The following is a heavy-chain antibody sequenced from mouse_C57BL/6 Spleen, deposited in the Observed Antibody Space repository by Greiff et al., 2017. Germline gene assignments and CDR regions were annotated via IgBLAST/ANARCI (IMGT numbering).Heavy chain of an antibody. V-gene: IGHV1-15*01. J-gene: IGHJ2*01. Sequence: VQLQQSGAELVRPGASVTLSCKASGYTFTDYEMHWVKQTPVHGLEWIGAIDPETGGTAYNQKCKGKAILTADKSSSTAYMELRSLTSEDSAVYYCTRKYGSSPFDYWGQGTTLTVSS. D-gene: IGHD1-1*01. CDR3: TRKYGSSPFDY. CDR2: IDPETGGT. CDR1: GYTFTDYE.